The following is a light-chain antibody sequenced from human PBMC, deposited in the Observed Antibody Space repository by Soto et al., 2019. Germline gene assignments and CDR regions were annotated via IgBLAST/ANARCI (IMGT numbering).Light chain of an antibody. Sequence: GERVRINFRASKNLNTWETWYQQKPGKAPKLLIYDASRLESAVPSRVSGSGSGTEFTLTISRLQPDDFATYYCQQYNTFWTFGPGTKVDIK. V-gene: IGKV1-5*01. CDR1: KNLNTW. CDR2: DAS. J-gene: IGKJ1*01. CDR3: QQYNTFWT.